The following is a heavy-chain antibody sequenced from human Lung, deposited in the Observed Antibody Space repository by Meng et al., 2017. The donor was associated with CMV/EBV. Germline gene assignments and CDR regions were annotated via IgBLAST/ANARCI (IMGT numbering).Heavy chain of an antibody. Sequence: GESXKISCAASGFTFSSHWMCWVRQAPGKGLEWVANIKADGSEKYYVDSVKGRFTVSRDNAKNSLYLQMNSLRAEDTAVYYCACNPGDCWRQGTLVTVSS. CDR1: GFTFSSHW. D-gene: IGHD3-10*01. CDR3: ACNPGDC. CDR2: IKADGSEK. J-gene: IGHJ4*02. V-gene: IGHV3-7*01.